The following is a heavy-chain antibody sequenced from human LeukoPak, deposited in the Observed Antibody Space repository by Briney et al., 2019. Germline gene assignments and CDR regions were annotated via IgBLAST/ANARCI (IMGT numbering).Heavy chain of an antibody. CDR1: GFTVSSNY. CDR2: IYSGGST. CDR3: ARLYGDYGTYYYYYGMDV. J-gene: IGHJ6*02. D-gene: IGHD4-17*01. Sequence: PGGSLRLSCAASGFTVSSNYMSWVRQAPGKGLEWVSVIYSGGSTYYADSVKGRFTISRDNSKNTLYLQMNSLRAEDTAVYYCARLYGDYGTYYYYYGMDVWSQGTTVTVSS. V-gene: IGHV3-66*02.